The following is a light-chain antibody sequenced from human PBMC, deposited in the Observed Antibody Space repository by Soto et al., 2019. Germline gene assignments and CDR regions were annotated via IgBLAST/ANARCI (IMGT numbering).Light chain of an antibody. CDR2: DVS. V-gene: IGLV2-14*01. CDR3: SSYTSSSTLKV. CDR1: SSDVGGYNY. Sequence: QSVLTQPVSVSGSPGQSITISCTGTSSDVGGYNYVSWYQQHPGKAPKLMIYDVSNRPSGVSNRFSGSKSGNTASLTISGLQAEDEAAYYCSSYTSSSTLKVFGGGTKLTVL. J-gene: IGLJ2*01.